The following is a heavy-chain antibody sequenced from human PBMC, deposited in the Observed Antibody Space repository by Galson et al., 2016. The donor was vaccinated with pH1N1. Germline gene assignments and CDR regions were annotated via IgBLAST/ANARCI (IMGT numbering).Heavy chain of an antibody. CDR3: ARIFYGDYTNYFDY. J-gene: IGHJ4*02. V-gene: IGHV2-70*01. CDR1: GFSLSTSGMC. Sequence: PALVKPTQTLTLTCTFSGFSLSTSGMCVSWIRQPPGKALEWLALIDWDDDKYYSTSLKTRLTISKDTSKNQVVLTMTNMEPVDTATYYCARIFYGDYTNYFDYWGQGTLVTVSS. CDR2: IDWDDDK. D-gene: IGHD4-17*01.